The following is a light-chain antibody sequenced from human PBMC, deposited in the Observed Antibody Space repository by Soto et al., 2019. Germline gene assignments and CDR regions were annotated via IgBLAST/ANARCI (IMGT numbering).Light chain of an antibody. CDR3: TSTSTKYFVIL. CDR1: SSDIGRADR. Sequence: QSALTQPPSVSGSPGQSVTISCTGTSSDIGRADRVSWYQQSPGTAPKLMIYEVNNRPSGVPDRFSGSKSGNTASLTISGLQPEDEADYYCTSTSTKYFVILFGGGTKLTVL. V-gene: IGLV2-18*02. CDR2: EVN. J-gene: IGLJ2*01.